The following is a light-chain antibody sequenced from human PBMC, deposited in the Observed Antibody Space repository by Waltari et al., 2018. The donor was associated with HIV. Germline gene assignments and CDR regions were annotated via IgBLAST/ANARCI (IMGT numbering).Light chain of an antibody. J-gene: IGLJ2*01. V-gene: IGLV1-40*01. CDR3: QSYDRTFPNWGL. CDR2: LNN. Sequence: SGLTHPPSVSRAPGQLVPLPCTRPSANSGAEYALHWDQQLPGTAPQLLIHLNNRRPSRVPARFSGSTSGTSASLAITGLQADDEADYYCQSYDRTFPNWGLFGGGTKLTVL. CDR1: SANSGAEYA.